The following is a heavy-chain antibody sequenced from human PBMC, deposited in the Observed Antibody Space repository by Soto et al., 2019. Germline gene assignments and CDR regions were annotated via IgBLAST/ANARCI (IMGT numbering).Heavy chain of an antibody. J-gene: IGHJ4*02. CDR1: GYTFTSYG. CDR2: ISTDKGKT. CDR3: ATRSPAFDY. V-gene: IGHV1-18*01. Sequence: QVQLVQSGPEVEKPGASVKVSCKTPGYTFTSYGISWVRQAPGQGLEWMGWISTDKGKTNYAQKFQGRVTMTTDTSTSTAYMELRSLTSDDTAVYYCATRSPAFDYWGQGTLVTVS.